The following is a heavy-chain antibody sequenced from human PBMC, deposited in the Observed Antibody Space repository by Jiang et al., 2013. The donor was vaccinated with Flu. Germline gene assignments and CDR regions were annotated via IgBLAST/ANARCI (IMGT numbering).Heavy chain of an antibody. CDR2: TYYRSKWYN. CDR1: GDSVSSNSAA. D-gene: IGHD4-11*01. Sequence: SGDSVSSNSAAWNWIRQSPSRGLEWLGRTYYRSKWYNDYAVSVKSRITINPDTSKNQFSLQLNSVSPEDTAVYYCARNPVTGFHFDYWGQGTLVTVSS. J-gene: IGHJ4*02. V-gene: IGHV6-1*01. CDR3: ARNPVTGFHFDY.